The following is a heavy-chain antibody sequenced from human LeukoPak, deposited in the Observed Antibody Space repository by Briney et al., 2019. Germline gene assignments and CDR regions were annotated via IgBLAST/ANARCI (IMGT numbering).Heavy chain of an antibody. CDR1: GFTVSSVY. CDR3: ARDYHDYRDPNPGFDP. J-gene: IGHJ5*02. D-gene: IGHD4-17*01. CDR2: LYSGGST. V-gene: IGHV3-66*01. Sequence: GGSLRLSCAASGFTVSSVYMSWVRQAPGKGLEWVSVLYSGGSTYYADSVKGRFTISRDNAKNSLYLQMNSLRAEDTAVYYCARDYHDYRDPNPGFDPWGQGTLVTVSS.